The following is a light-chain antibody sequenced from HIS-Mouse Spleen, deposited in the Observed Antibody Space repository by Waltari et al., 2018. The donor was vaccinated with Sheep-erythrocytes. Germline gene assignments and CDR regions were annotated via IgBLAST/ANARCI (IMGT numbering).Light chain of an antibody. J-gene: IGLJ3*02. CDR2: QDS. CDR1: KLGDKY. V-gene: IGLV3-1*01. CDR3: QAWDSSSWV. Sequence: SYELTQPPSVSVSPGQTASITCSGDKLGDKYACWYQQRPGQSPVLVISQDSKRPSGIPERLSGSNSGNTATLTISGTQAMDEADYYCQAWDSSSWVFGGGTKLTVL.